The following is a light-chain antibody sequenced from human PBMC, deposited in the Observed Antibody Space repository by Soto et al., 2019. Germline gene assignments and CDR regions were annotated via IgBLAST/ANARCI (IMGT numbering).Light chain of an antibody. CDR2: KAS. Sequence: DIQMTQSPSTLSASVGDRVTITCRASQSISSWLAWYQQKPGKAPKLLIYKASSLESGVPSRFSGSGSGTEVTLTISSRQPDDFATYYCQQYNSYSWTVGQGTNDEIK. J-gene: IGKJ1*01. V-gene: IGKV1-5*03. CDR1: QSISSW. CDR3: QQYNSYSWT.